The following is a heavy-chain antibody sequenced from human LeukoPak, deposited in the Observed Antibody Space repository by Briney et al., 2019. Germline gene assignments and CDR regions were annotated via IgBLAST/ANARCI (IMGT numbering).Heavy chain of an antibody. V-gene: IGHV1-69*04. CDR3: ARDGYTGS. J-gene: IGHJ4*02. D-gene: IGHD5-24*01. Sequence: SVTVSCKASGGTYSSYTISWVRQDPGQGLEWMGRIIPILGIANYAQKFQGRVTITADKSTSTAYMELSSLRSEDTAVYYCARDGYTGSWGQGTLVTVSS. CDR1: GGTYSSYT. CDR2: IIPILGIA.